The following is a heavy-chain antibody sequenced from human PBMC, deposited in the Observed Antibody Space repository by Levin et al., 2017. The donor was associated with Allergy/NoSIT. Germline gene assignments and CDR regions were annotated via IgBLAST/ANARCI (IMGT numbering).Heavy chain of an antibody. CDR3: VRHALFAFDI. Sequence: GGSLRLSCAASGFTFSSYWMSWARQAPGKGLEWVANIKQDGSEKYSVDSVRGRFTISRDNAKNSLYLQMNSLRAEDTAVYYCVRHALFAFDIWGQGTMVTVSS. J-gene: IGHJ3*02. V-gene: IGHV3-7*01. CDR2: IKQDGSEK. CDR1: GFTFSSYW.